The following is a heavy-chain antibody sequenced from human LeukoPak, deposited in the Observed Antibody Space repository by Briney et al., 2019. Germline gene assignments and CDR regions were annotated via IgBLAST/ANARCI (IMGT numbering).Heavy chain of an antibody. CDR1: GFTFSSYG. J-gene: IGHJ4*02. Sequence: PGRSLRLSCAASGFTFSSYGMHWVRQAPGKGLEWVAVISYDGSNKYYADSVKGRFTISRDNSKNTLYLQMNSLRAEDTAVYYCAKDGSMATVVTPTFWGQGTLVTVSS. D-gene: IGHD4-23*01. V-gene: IGHV3-30*18. CDR2: ISYDGSNK. CDR3: AKDGSMATVVTPTF.